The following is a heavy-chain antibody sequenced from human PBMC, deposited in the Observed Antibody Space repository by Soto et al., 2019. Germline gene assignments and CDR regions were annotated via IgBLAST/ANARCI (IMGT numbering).Heavy chain of an antibody. CDR1: GGSISSYY. J-gene: IGHJ5*02. D-gene: IGHD3-3*01. Sequence: PSETLSLTCTVSGGSISSYYWSWIRQPAGKGLEWIGRIYTSGSTNYNPSLKSRVTMSVDTSKNQFPLKLSSVTAADTAVYYCARGPDVGLYDFWSGYQNWFDPWGQGTLVTVSS. CDR2: IYTSGST. V-gene: IGHV4-4*07. CDR3: ARGPDVGLYDFWSGYQNWFDP.